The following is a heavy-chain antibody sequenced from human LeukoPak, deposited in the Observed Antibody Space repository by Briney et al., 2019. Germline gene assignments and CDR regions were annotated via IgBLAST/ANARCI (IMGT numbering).Heavy chain of an antibody. Sequence: PGGSLRLSCAASGFTFSSYAMSWVRQAPGKGLEWVANIKQDGSEKYYVDSVKGRFTISRDNAKNSLYLQMNSPRAEDTAVYYCARDLLGYNYHYMDVWGKGTTVTVSS. D-gene: IGHD3-22*01. V-gene: IGHV3-7*01. CDR1: GFTFSSYA. CDR2: IKQDGSEK. CDR3: ARDLLGYNYHYMDV. J-gene: IGHJ6*03.